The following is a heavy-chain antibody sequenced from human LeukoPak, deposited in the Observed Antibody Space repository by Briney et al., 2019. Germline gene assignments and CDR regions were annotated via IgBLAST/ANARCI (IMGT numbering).Heavy chain of an antibody. CDR2: INPNSGGT. CDR1: GYTFTGYY. V-gene: IGHV1-2*02. Sequence: ASVKVSCKASGYTFTGYYMHWVRQARGQGLEWMGWINPNSGGTNYAQKFQGRVTMTRDTSISTAYMELSRLRSDDTAVYYCARGEGIAVAGRHWFDPWGQGTLVTVSS. J-gene: IGHJ5*02. CDR3: ARGEGIAVAGRHWFDP. D-gene: IGHD6-19*01.